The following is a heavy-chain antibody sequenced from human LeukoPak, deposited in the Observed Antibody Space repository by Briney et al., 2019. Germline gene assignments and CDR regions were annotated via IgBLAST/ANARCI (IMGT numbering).Heavy chain of an antibody. CDR2: IFPIFGAA. J-gene: IGHJ5*02. CDR3: ARKVPYDSSGYYYRSQFDP. D-gene: IGHD3-22*01. V-gene: IGHV1-69*06. Sequence: SSVNVSCKASLGTLSSYALSWVRQAPRQGLEWVGGIFPIFGAANYAQKFQGRVTTTADKSTSTAYTELRGLRSLGTALYICARKVPYDSSGYYYRSQFDPWGQGTLVTVSS. CDR1: LGTLSSYA.